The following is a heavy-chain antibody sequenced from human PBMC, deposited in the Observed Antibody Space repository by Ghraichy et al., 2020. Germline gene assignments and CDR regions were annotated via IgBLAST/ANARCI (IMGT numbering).Heavy chain of an antibody. CDR3: ASQATPSYYYYYYMDV. V-gene: IGHV1-69*13. J-gene: IGHJ6*03. Sequence: SVKVSCKASGGTFSSYAISWVRQAPGQGLEWMGGIIPIFGTANYAQKFQGRVTITADESTSTAYMELSSLRSEDTAVYYCASQATPSYYYYYYMDVWGKGTTVTVSS. CDR2: IIPIFGTA. CDR1: GGTFSSYA.